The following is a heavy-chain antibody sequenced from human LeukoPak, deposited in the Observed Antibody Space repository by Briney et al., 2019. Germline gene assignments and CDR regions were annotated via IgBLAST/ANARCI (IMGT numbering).Heavy chain of an antibody. CDR2: ISGSGGST. CDR3: ANGGPPYYDFWSGYYNETYYFDY. V-gene: IGHV3-23*01. Sequence: PGGSLRLSCAASGFTFSSYAMSWVRQAPGKGLEWVSAISGSGGSTYYADSVKGRFTISRDNSKNTLYLQMNSLRAEDTAVYYCANGGPPYYDFWSGYYNETYYFDYWGQGTLVTVSS. D-gene: IGHD3-3*01. CDR1: GFTFSSYA. J-gene: IGHJ4*02.